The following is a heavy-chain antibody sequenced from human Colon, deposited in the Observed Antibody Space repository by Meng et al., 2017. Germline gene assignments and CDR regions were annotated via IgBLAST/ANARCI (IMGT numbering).Heavy chain of an antibody. Sequence: ESGPALVSPTFTLTLTCTCSCGAYISGIYYWSWMRLPPVKGLEWIGYIYYTGSTNYNPSLKSRVTISVDTSKNQFSLKLSSVTAADTTVYYCARGPLDYWGQGTLVTVSS. CDR3: ARGPLDY. V-gene: IGHV4-61*01. CDR2: IYYTGST. CDR1: CGAYISGIYY. J-gene: IGHJ4*02.